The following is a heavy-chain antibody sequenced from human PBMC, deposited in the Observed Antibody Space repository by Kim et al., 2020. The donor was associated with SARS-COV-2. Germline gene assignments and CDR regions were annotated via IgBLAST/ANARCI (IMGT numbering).Heavy chain of an antibody. CDR2: IYYSGST. CDR1: GGSISSGDYY. Sequence: SETLSLTCTVSGGSISSGDYYWSWIRQPPGKGLEWIGYIYYSGSTYYNPSLKSRVTISVDTSKNQFSLKLSSVTAADTAVYYCARAVRGDYFFHYYYYYGMDVWGQGTTVTVSS. CDR3: ARAVRGDYFFHYYYYYGMDV. J-gene: IGHJ6*02. D-gene: IGHD4-17*01. V-gene: IGHV4-30-4*01.